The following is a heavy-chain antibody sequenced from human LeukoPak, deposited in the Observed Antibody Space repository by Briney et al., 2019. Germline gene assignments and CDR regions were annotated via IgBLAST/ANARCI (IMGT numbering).Heavy chain of an antibody. CDR2: INHSGST. V-gene: IGHV4-34*01. D-gene: IGHD3-10*01. CDR3: ARYYYGSGTTSLYFDY. Sequence: SETLSLTCAVYGGSFSGYYWSWIRQPPGKGLEWIGEINHSGSTNYNPSLKSRVTISVDTSKNQFSLKLSSVTAADTAVYYCARYYYGSGTTSLYFDYWGQGTLVTVSS. CDR1: GGSFSGYY. J-gene: IGHJ4*02.